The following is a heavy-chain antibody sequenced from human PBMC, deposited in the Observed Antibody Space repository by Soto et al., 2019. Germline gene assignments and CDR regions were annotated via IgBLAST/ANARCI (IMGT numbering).Heavy chain of an antibody. V-gene: IGHV4-59*01. Sequence: SSETLSLTCTVSGGSISSYYWSWIRQPPGKGLEWIGYIYYSGSINYNPSLKSRVTISVDTSKNQFSLKLSSVTAADTAVYYCARMRRGYSYGRREDAFDIWGQGTMVTV. CDR3: ARMRRGYSYGRREDAFDI. CDR1: GGSISSYY. CDR2: IYYSGSI. J-gene: IGHJ3*02. D-gene: IGHD5-18*01.